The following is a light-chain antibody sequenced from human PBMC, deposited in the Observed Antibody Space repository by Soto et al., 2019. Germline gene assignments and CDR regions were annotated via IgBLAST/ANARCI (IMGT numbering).Light chain of an antibody. CDR1: QRVSRN. J-gene: IGKJ2*01. CDR3: QQYNNWPPYT. V-gene: IGKV3-15*01. CDR2: GAS. Sequence: EIVMTQSPATLSVSPGERATLSCRASQRVSRNLAWYQQKPGQVPRLLIYGASTSATGIPARFSGSGSETEFTLTISSLQSEDFAVYYCQQYNNWPPYTFGQGTKLEIK.